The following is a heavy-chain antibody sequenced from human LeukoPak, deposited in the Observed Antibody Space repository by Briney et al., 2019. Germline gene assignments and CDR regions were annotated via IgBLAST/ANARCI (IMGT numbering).Heavy chain of an antibody. V-gene: IGHV4-34*01. D-gene: IGHD3-9*01. CDR2: INHSGST. J-gene: IGHJ4*02. Sequence: KTSETLSLTCAVYGGSFSGYYWSWIRQPPGKGLEWIGEINHSGSTNYNPSLKSRVTISVDTSKNQFSLKLSSVTAADTAVYYRARGRLRYFDWSPFDYWGQGTLVTVSS. CDR3: ARGRLRYFDWSPFDY. CDR1: GGSFSGYY.